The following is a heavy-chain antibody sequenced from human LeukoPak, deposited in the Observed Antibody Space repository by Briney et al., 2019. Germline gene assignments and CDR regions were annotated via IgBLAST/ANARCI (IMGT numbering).Heavy chain of an antibody. CDR1: GFTFSSYS. Sequence: GGSLRLSCAASGFTFSSYSMNWVRQAPGKGLEWVSSISSSSSYIYYADSVKGRFTISRDNAKNSLYLQMNSLRAEDTAVYYCARVEARSYSSGWYSPYYYYMDVWGKGTTVTVSS. J-gene: IGHJ6*03. D-gene: IGHD6-19*01. CDR3: ARVEARSYSSGWYSPYYYYMDV. CDR2: ISSSSSYI. V-gene: IGHV3-21*01.